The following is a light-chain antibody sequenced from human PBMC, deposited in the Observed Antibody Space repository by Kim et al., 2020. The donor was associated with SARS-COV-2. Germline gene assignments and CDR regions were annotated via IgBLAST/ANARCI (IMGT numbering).Light chain of an antibody. CDR1: QDISNY. CDR3: QKYNSAPHT. Sequence: DIQMTQSPPSLSASVGDRVTITCRASQDISNYLAWYQQKPGKVPKLLIYATSTLPSGVPSRFSGSGSGTDFTLTITSLQPEDVATYYCQKYNSAPHTFGQGTKLEI. V-gene: IGKV1-27*01. J-gene: IGKJ2*01. CDR2: ATS.